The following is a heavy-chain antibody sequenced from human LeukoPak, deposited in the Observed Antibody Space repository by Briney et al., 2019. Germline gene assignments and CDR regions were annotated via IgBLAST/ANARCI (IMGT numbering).Heavy chain of an antibody. CDR1: GFTFSSYA. J-gene: IGHJ4*02. D-gene: IGHD5-18*01. CDR3: AREVGYSYGYYFDY. CDR2: ISGSGGST. Sequence: GGSLRLSCAASGFTFSSYAMSWVRQAPGKGLEWVSAISGSGGSTYYADSVKGRFTISRDNSKNMLYLQMNSLRAEDTAVYCCAREVGYSYGYYFDYWGQGTLVTVSS. V-gene: IGHV3-23*01.